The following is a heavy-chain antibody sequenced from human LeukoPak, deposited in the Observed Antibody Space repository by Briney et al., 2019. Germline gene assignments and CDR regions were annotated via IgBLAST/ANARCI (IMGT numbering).Heavy chain of an antibody. CDR1: GFSFSTYT. Sequence: PGGSLRLSCAASGFSFSTYTMRWVRQAPGKGLEYVSGIASNGGTKYYADSVKGRFTISRDNFKNTVYPQMDSLRTEDMAVYYCAREYCTTNSCYIWGLGYWGQGTLVTVSS. CDR2: IASNGGTK. J-gene: IGHJ4*02. V-gene: IGHV3-64*02. CDR3: AREYCTTNSCYIWGLGY. D-gene: IGHD2-2*02.